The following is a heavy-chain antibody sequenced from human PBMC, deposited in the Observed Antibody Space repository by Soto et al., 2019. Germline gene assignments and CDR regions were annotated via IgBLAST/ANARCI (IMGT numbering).Heavy chain of an antibody. D-gene: IGHD2-2*01. J-gene: IGHJ3*02. Sequence: GASVKVSCKASGYTFTSYDINWVLQATGQGLEWMGWMNPNSGNTGYAQKFQGRVTMTRNTSISTAYMELSSLRSEDTAVYYCARRCSTSCLDAFDIWGQGTMVTVSS. CDR1: GYTFTSYD. V-gene: IGHV1-8*01. CDR2: MNPNSGNT. CDR3: ARRCSTSCLDAFDI.